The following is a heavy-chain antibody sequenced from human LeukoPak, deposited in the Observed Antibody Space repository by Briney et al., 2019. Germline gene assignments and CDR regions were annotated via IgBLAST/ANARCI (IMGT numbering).Heavy chain of an antibody. CDR1: GYTFTHHS. CDR2: ISCYNGDT. Sequence: ASVKVSCKASGYTFTHHSISWVRQAPGKGLEWMGWISCYNGDTMYAQNVQGRVTMTTDTSTRTAYIELRSLRSDDTAMYYCARDPSNSSGYHAHFDSWGQGTLVTVSS. D-gene: IGHD3-22*01. V-gene: IGHV1-18*01. CDR3: ARDPSNSSGYHAHFDS. J-gene: IGHJ4*02.